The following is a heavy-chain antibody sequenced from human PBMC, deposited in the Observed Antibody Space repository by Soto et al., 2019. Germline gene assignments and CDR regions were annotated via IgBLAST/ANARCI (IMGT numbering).Heavy chain of an antibody. V-gene: IGHV2-5*01. CDR2: IYWNDDK. J-gene: IGHJ3*02. D-gene: IGHD6-13*01. CDR3: AHRRGAIAAAGKGGMVAFDI. Sequence: QITLKESGPTLVKPTQTLTLTCTFSGFSLSTSGVGVGWIRQPPGKALEWLALIYWNDDKRYSPPLKSRLTITKDTSTNQVVLTMTNMDPVDTATYYCAHRRGAIAAAGKGGMVAFDIWGQGTMVTVSS. CDR1: GFSLSTSGVG.